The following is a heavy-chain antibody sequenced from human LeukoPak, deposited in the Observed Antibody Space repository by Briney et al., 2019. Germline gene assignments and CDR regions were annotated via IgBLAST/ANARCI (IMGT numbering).Heavy chain of an antibody. CDR3: ARCIDRSGHCDAFDI. J-gene: IGHJ3*02. Sequence: GGSLRLSCAVSGFTFTTYEMNWVRQAPGKGLEWVSYIGKSGNTIYYADSVKGRFTISRDNAKNSLWLQMNALRAEHTAVYYCARCIDRSGHCDAFDIWGQGTMVIVSS. CDR1: GFTFTTYE. D-gene: IGHD6-25*01. CDR2: IGKSGNTI. V-gene: IGHV3-48*03.